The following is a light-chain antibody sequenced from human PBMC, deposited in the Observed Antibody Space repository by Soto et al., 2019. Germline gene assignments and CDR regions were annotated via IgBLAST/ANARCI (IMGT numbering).Light chain of an antibody. CDR3: QTWGTGSAIVV. CDR2: VNSGGSH. V-gene: IGLV4-69*01. CDR1: SGHSNYA. J-gene: IGLJ7*01. Sequence: QSVLTQSPSASASLGASVKLTCTLSSGHSNYAIALHQQQPEKGPRYLMKVNSGGSHIKGDGIPDRFSGSSSAAERYLFIFCLQYEDDADYYCQTWGTGSAIVVFGGGTQLTVL.